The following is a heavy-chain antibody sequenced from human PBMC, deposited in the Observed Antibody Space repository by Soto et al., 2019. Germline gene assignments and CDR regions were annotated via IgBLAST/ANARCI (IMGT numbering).Heavy chain of an antibody. CDR1: GGTFSSYA. CDR3: ARVTSMVRGVIDNWFDP. J-gene: IGHJ5*02. V-gene: IGHV1-69*01. CDR2: IIPMYGPA. D-gene: IGHD3-10*01. Sequence: QVPLVQSGAEVKKPGSSVTVYCKASGGTFSSYAIHWVRQAPGQGLEWMGGIIPMYGPAKYAQRFQGRVTITADESTTTVYMELTSLTSQDTAVYYCARVTSMVRGVIDNWFDPWGHGTLVTVSS.